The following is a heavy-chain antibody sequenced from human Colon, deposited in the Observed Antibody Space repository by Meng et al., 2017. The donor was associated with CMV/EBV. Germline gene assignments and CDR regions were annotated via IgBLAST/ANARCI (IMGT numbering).Heavy chain of an antibody. CDR1: GFTFSTSS. J-gene: IGHJ5*02. Sequence: GGSLRLSCAASGFTFSTSSMNWVRQAPGKGLEWVSSISSTSTYTYYADSVKGRFTISRDNAKNSLYLQMNSLRAEDTAVYYCARDPEGPWGQGTLVTVSS. CDR3: ARDPEGP. CDR2: ISSTSTYT. V-gene: IGHV3-21*01.